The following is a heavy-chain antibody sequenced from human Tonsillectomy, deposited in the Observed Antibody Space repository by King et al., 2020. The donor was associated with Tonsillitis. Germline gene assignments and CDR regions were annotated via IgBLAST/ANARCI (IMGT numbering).Heavy chain of an antibody. CDR3: ARGVVAAIYDY. CDR2: IKQDGSEK. V-gene: IGHV3-7*03. CDR1: GFTFSSSW. J-gene: IGHJ4*02. Sequence: VQLVESGGGLVQPGGSLRLPCAASGFTFSSSWMNWVRQAPGKGLEWVANIKQDGSEKYYVDSVKGRFTISRDNANNSLYLQMDSLRADDTAVYYCARGVVAAIYDYWGLGALVTVSS. D-gene: IGHD2-21*02.